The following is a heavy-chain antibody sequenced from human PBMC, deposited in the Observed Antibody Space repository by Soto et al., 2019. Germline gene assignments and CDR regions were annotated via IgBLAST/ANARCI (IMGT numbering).Heavy chain of an antibody. V-gene: IGHV1-69*02. J-gene: IGHJ5*02. Sequence: GASVKVSCKASGGTFSSYTISWVRQAPGQGLEWMGRIVPILGIANYAQKFQGRVTITADKSTSTAYMELSSLRSEDTAVYYRARAPGRGQSGRNWFEPWGQGTLVTVSS. D-gene: IGHD1-26*01. CDR2: IVPILGIA. CDR1: GGTFSSYT. CDR3: ARAPGRGQSGRNWFEP.